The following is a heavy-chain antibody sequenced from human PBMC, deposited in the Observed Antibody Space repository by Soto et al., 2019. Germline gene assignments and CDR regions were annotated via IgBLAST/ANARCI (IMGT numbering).Heavy chain of an antibody. V-gene: IGHV3-23*01. J-gene: IGHJ4*02. D-gene: IGHD3-9*01. CDR2: INGGGGTT. Sequence: GGFLRLSCAASGVSFSGYTMNWVRQAQGKGLEWISGINGGGGTTYYADSVKGRFTISRDDSKNILYLQMNSPRAEDTAIYYCAKDRHPDGIWTFDYWGRGTLVTVSS. CDR1: GVSFSGYT. CDR3: AKDRHPDGIWTFDY.